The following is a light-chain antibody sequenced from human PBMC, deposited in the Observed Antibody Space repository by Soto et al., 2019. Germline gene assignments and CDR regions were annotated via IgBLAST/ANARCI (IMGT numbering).Light chain of an antibody. Sequence: EIVLTQSPGTLSLSPGEGATLSCRASQSVSSSYIAWYQQRPGQTPSLLIYGASTRATGIPDRFSGSGSGTPLTPHLRRLGPGGFGGYFWQHFWGPPFPFGPGTRLEIK. V-gene: IGKV3-20*01. CDR2: GAS. CDR3: QHFWGPPFP. CDR1: QSVSSSY. J-gene: IGKJ5*01.